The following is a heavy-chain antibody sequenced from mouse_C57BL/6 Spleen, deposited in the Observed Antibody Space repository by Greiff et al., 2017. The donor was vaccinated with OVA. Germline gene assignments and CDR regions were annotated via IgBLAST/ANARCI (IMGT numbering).Heavy chain of an antibody. V-gene: IGHV3-6*01. CDR1: GYSITSGYY. D-gene: IGHD3-2*02. Sequence: VQLKESGPGLVKPSQSLSLTCSVTGYSITSGYYWNWIRQFPGNKLEWMGYISYDGSNNYNPSLKNRISITRDTSKNQFFLTLNSVTTEDTATYYCARGGQLRLRGYFDYWGQGTTLTVSS. J-gene: IGHJ2*01. CDR2: ISYDGSN. CDR3: ARGGQLRLRGYFDY.